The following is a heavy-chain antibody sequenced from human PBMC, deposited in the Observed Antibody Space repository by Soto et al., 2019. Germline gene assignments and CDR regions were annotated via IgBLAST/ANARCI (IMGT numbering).Heavy chain of an antibody. CDR1: GGSFSGYY. Sequence: QVQLQQWGAGLLKPSETLSLTCAVYGGSFSGYYWSWIRQPPGKGLEWIGEINHSGSTNYNPSLKRRVTISVDTSKNQFSLKLSSVTAAETAVYYCASHPSEWLVLGGHDFDYWGQGTLVTVSS. J-gene: IGHJ4*02. V-gene: IGHV4-34*01. CDR3: ASHPSEWLVLGGHDFDY. D-gene: IGHD6-19*01. CDR2: INHSGST.